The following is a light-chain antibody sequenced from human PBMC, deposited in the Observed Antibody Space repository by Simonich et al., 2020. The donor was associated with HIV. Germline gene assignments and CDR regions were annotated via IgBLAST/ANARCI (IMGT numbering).Light chain of an antibody. CDR2: GAS. Sequence: EIVMTQSAATLSVSPGERATLSCRASQSVSSNLAWYQQKPGQAPRLLIFGASTRATGIPARFSGSGSGTEFTLTISSMQSEDFATYYCQQYNSIPRTFGQGTKVEIK. V-gene: IGKV3-15*01. CDR3: QQYNSIPRT. J-gene: IGKJ1*01. CDR1: QSVSSN.